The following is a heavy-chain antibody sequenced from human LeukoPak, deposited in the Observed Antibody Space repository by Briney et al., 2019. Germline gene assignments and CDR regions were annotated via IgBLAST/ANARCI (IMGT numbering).Heavy chain of an antibody. Sequence: PGGSLRLSCAPSGFTFSSYSMHCVRQAPGKRLWWGEVICYDGSNNYYAASVKRRLTISRDNSKTTLHLQMNSLRAEDTAVYYCARRKTYYYYMDVWRKGTTVPVSS. J-gene: IGHJ6*03. CDR1: GFTFSSYS. CDR3: ARRKTYYYYMDV. V-gene: IGHV3-33*01. CDR2: ICYDGSNN.